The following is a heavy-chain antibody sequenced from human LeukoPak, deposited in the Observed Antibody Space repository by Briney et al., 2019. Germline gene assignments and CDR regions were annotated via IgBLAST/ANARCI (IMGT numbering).Heavy chain of an antibody. CDR3: ARAPMVRAYYGVDV. CDR1: GFTFSSYG. V-gene: IGHV3-33*01. J-gene: IGHJ6*02. Sequence: GGSLRLSCAASGFTFSSYGMHWVRQAPGKGLEWVAVIWYDGSNKYYADSVKGRFTISRDNSKNTLYLQMNSLRAEDTAVYYCARAPMVRAYYGVDVWGQGTTVTVSS. D-gene: IGHD3-10*01. CDR2: IWYDGSNK.